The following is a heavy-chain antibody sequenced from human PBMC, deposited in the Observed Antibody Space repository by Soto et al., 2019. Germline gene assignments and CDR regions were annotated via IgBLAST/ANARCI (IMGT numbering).Heavy chain of an antibody. J-gene: IGHJ4*02. CDR2: IGVGSGDT. CDR1: GSTFTNSA. CDR3: AAELYKGGACCHFDY. V-gene: IGHV1-58*01. Sequence: ASVKVSCKTSGSTFTNSAVHWVRQARGQRLEWIGWIGVGSGDTKYAQQIQERVIITTDMSTSTVSLELSDLRSEDTAVYYCAAELYKGGACCHFDYWGQGTLVTVSS. D-gene: IGHD2-21*02.